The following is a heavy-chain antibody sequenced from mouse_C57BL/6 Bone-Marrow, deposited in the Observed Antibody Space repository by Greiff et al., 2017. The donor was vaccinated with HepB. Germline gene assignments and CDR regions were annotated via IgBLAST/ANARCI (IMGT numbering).Heavy chain of an antibody. J-gene: IGHJ4*01. D-gene: IGHD2-5*01. Sequence: VQLVESGPELVKPGASVKISCKASGYAFSSSWMNWVKQRPGKGLEWIGRIYPGDGDTNYNGKFKGKATLTADKSSSTAYMQLSSLTSEDSAVYFCAYYSNYSDYYAMDYWGQGTSVTVSS. CDR3: AYYSNYSDYYAMDY. CDR1: GYAFSSSW. CDR2: IYPGDGDT. V-gene: IGHV1-82*01.